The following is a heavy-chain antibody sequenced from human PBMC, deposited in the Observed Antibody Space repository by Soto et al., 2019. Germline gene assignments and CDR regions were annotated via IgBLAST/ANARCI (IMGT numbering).Heavy chain of an antibody. D-gene: IGHD6-13*01. CDR3: ARHQSHSSSYVDP. Sequence: PSETLSLTCTVSGGSISSYYWTWIRQPPGKGLEWIGFMYNSGSTHYNPSLKSRVTISLDTSKNQFSLNLRSVTAADTAVYYCARHQSHSSSYVDPWGQGTLVTVSS. V-gene: IGHV4-59*08. CDR1: GGSISSYY. J-gene: IGHJ5*02. CDR2: MYNSGST.